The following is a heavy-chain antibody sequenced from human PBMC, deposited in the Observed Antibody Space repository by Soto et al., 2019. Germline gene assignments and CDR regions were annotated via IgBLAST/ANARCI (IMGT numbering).Heavy chain of an antibody. D-gene: IGHD6-19*01. CDR3: AKGGRQWLVTSDFNY. Sequence: GGSLRLSCAASGFTFSSYAMHWVRQAPGKGLEYVSAISSNGGSTYYANSVKGRFTISRDNAKNSLYLQMTSLRAEDTAVYYCAKGGRQWLVTSDFNYWGQGALVTVSS. CDR2: ISSNGGST. J-gene: IGHJ4*02. V-gene: IGHV3-64*01. CDR1: GFTFSSYA.